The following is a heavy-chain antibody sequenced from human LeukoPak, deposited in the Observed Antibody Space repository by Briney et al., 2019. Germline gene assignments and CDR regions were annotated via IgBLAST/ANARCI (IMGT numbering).Heavy chain of an antibody. D-gene: IGHD2-2*01. CDR1: GFTVSSNY. CDR3: AREQVVVGRGYYGMDV. CDR2: MYSGGST. J-gene: IGHJ6*02. Sequence: QPGGSLRLSCAASGFTVSSNYMNWVRQAPGKGLEWVSVMYSGGSTFYGDSVKGRFTISRDNSMNTLCLQMNSLRVDDTAVYYCAREQVVVGRGYYGMDVWGQGTTVTVSS. V-gene: IGHV3-66*01.